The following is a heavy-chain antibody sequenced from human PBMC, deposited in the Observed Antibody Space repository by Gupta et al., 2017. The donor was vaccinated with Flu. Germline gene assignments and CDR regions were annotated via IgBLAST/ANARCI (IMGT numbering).Heavy chain of an antibody. V-gene: IGHV4-61*02. CDR3: TRGARLSFAFDI. J-gene: IGHJ3*02. D-gene: IGHD2/OR15-2a*01. CDR2: IYTSGST. Sequence: QESGPGLVKPSQTLSLTCTVSGASISNGSYYWTWIRQPAGKGLEWIGRIYTSGSTNYNPSLKSRVSISLDTSKNQFSLRLSSVTAADAAMYYCTRGARLSFAFDIWGQGTMVTVSS. CDR1: GASISNGSYY.